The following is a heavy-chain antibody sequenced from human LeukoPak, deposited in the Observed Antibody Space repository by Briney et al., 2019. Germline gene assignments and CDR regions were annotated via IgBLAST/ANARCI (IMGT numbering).Heavy chain of an antibody. CDR1: GGTFSSYT. V-gene: IGHV1-69*02. D-gene: IGHD1-26*01. CDR3: ARLEWELPLDY. J-gene: IGHJ4*02. CDR2: IIPILGIA. Sequence: GSSVKVSCKASGGTFSSYTISWVRQAPGQGLEWMGRIIPILGIANYAQKFQGRVTITADKPTSTAYMELSSLRSEDTAVYYCARLEWELPLDYWGQGTLVTVSS.